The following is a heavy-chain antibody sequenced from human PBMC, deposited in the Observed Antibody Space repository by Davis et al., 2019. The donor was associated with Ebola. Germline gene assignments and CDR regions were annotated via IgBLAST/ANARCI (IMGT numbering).Heavy chain of an antibody. V-gene: IGHV3-7*01. CDR3: ARDHYGGNSYYYYMDV. D-gene: IGHD4-23*01. CDR1: GFTFSSYW. Sequence: GESLKISCAASGFTFSSYWMSWVRQAPGKGLEWVANIKQDGSEKYYVDSVKGRFTISRDNAKNSLYLQMNSLRAEDTAVYYCARDHYGGNSYYYYMDVWGKGTTVTVSS. CDR2: IKQDGSEK. J-gene: IGHJ6*03.